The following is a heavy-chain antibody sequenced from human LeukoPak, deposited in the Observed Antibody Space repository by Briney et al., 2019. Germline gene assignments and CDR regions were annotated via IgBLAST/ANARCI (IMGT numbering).Heavy chain of an antibody. D-gene: IGHD5-24*01. CDR3: ARMATSGPVFYYYCYKDV. Sequence: SETLSLTCTVSGGSLTSGSYYSGWICQPPGNGLEWIVNMFYSGNTYYNPSLTSRVTMSVDTSKNQFSLKLSSVTAADTAVYYCARMATSGPVFYYYCYKDVWGKGATVTVS. CDR1: GGSLTSGSYY. V-gene: IGHV4-39*01. J-gene: IGHJ6*03. CDR2: MFYSGNT.